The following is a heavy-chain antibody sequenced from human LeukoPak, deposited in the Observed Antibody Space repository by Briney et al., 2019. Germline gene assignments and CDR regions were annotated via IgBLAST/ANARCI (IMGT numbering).Heavy chain of an antibody. CDR2: ISGSGTIT. D-gene: IGHD3-22*01. Sequence: GESLRLSCVASGFTFSNCDMTWVRQAPGKGLEWVSVISGSGTITYYADSVKGRFTISRDNSKNTLYLQMNSLRAEDTAVYYCAMGDSSGYPDALDYWGQGTLVTVSS. CDR1: GFTFSNCD. J-gene: IGHJ4*02. V-gene: IGHV3-23*01. CDR3: AMGDSSGYPDALDY.